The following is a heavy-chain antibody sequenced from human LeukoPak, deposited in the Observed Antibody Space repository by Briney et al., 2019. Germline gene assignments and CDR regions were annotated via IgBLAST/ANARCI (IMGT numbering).Heavy chain of an antibody. CDR2: ISSSSSYI. Sequence: GGSLRLSCAASGFTFSSYSMNWVRQAPGKGLEWVSSISSSSSYIYYADSVKGRFTISRDNAKNSLYLQMNSLRAEDTVVYYCARVGWLQLVGAFDIWGQGTMVTVSS. CDR3: ARVGWLQLVGAFDI. J-gene: IGHJ3*02. CDR1: GFTFSSYS. D-gene: IGHD5-24*01. V-gene: IGHV3-21*01.